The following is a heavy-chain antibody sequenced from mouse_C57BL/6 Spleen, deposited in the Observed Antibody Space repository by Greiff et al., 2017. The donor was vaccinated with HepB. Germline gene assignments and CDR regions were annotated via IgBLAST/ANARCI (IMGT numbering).Heavy chain of an antibody. V-gene: IGHV1-15*01. J-gene: IGHJ3*01. D-gene: IGHD3-2*02. CDR1: GYTFTDYE. Sequence: QVQLQQSGAELVRPGASVTLSCKASGYTFTDYEMHWVKQTPVHGLEWIGAIDPETGGTAYNQKFTGKAILTADKSSSTAYMELRSLTSEDSAVYYCTRGGSGPVAYWGQGTLVTVAA. CDR3: TRGGSGPVAY. CDR2: IDPETGGT.